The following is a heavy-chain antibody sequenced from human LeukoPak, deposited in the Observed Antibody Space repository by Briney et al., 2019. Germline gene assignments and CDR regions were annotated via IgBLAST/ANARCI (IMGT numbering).Heavy chain of an antibody. Sequence: GGSLRLSCAASGFTFSKYWMNWVRQAPGKGLEWVSNMNEYGTEKYYVDSVRGRFTISRDNAENSLFLHMNSLRVEDTAVYRCARVLYGSRVNVIDSWGTGILVTVSS. D-gene: IGHD2-2*01. J-gene: IGHJ4*02. V-gene: IGHV3-7*01. CDR3: ARVLYGSRVNVIDS. CDR2: MNEYGTEK. CDR1: GFTFSKYW.